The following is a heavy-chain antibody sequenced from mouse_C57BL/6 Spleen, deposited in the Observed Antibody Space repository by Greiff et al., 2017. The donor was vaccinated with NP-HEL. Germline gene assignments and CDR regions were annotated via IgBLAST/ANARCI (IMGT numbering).Heavy chain of an antibody. CDR1: GYTFTSYW. J-gene: IGHJ3*01. CDR3: ARSFHYGSSPFAY. Sequence: QVHVKQPGAELVKPGASVKLSCKASGYTFTSYWMHWVKQRPGQGLEWIGMIHPNSGSTNYNEKFKSKATLTVDKSSSTAYMQLSSLTSEDSAVYYCARSFHYGSSPFAYWGQGTLVTVSA. D-gene: IGHD1-1*01. CDR2: IHPNSGST. V-gene: IGHV1-64*01.